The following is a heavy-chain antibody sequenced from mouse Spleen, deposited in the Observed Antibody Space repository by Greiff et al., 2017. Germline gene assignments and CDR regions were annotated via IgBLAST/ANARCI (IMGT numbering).Heavy chain of an antibody. D-gene: IGHD2-14*01. V-gene: IGHV5-12*02. J-gene: IGHJ1*01. CDR2: ISNGGGST. CDR3: ARRVYRYWYFDV. Sequence: EVQLVESGGGLVQPGGSLKLSCATSGFTFSDYYMYWVRQTPEKRLEWVAYISNGGGSTYYPDTVKGRFTISRDNAKNTLYLQMSRLKSEDTAMYYCARRVYRYWYFDVWGAGTTVTVSS. CDR1: GFTFSDYY.